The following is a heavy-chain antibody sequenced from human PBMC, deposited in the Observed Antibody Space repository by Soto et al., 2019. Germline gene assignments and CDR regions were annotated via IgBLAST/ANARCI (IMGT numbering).Heavy chain of an antibody. V-gene: IGHV3-30-3*01. CDR1: GFTFSSYA. CDR3: ARDLRQRRKYSSASEGY. D-gene: IGHD6-19*01. CDR2: ISYDGSNK. J-gene: IGHJ4*02. Sequence: GGSLRLSCAASGFTFSSYAMHWVRQAPGKGLEWVAVISYDGSNKYYADSVKGRFTISRDNSKNTLYLQMNSLRAEDTAVYYCARDLRQRRKYSSASEGYWGQGTLVTVSS.